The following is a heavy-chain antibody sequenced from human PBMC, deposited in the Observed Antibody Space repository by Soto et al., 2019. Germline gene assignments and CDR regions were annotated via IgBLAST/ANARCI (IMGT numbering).Heavy chain of an antibody. CDR2: VNPSGGST. J-gene: IGHJ1*01. CDR1: GYIFTAYS. V-gene: IGHV1-46*01. CDR3: AREEHCSDGICYSEYFQR. Sequence: ASVKVSCKASGYIFTAYSMRWVRQAPGQGLEWMGVVNPSGGSTNYAQKFQGRITMTRDTSTSTVYMDLSSLTSEDTAVYYCAREEHCSDGICYSEYFQRWGQGTLVTVSS. D-gene: IGHD2-15*01.